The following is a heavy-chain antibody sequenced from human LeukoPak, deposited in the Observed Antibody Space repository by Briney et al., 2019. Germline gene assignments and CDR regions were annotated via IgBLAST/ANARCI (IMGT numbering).Heavy chain of an antibody. CDR3: AKVGVYDSSGYYSVNDAFDI. J-gene: IGHJ3*02. V-gene: IGHV3-23*01. CDR1: GFTFSSFA. CDR2: ISNSGGDT. Sequence: GGSLRLSCAASGFTFSSFAMSWVRQAPGKGLEWVSAISNSGGDTYSADSVKGRFTISRDNSENTLYLQMNSLRAEDTAVYYCAKVGVYDSSGYYSVNDAFDIWGQGTMVTVSS. D-gene: IGHD3-22*01.